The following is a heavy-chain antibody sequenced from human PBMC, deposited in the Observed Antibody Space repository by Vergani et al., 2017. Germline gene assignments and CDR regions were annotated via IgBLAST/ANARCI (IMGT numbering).Heavy chain of an antibody. CDR2: INHSGST. D-gene: IGHD2-2*01. J-gene: IGHJ4*02. Sequence: QLQLQQWGAGLLKPSETLSLTCAVYGGSFSGYYWSWIGQPPGKGLEWIGEINHSGSTNYNPSLKSRVTITVDTSKNQFSMKLSSVTDEDTAVYYCERGPWYCSSTSCHFDYWGQGTLVTVSS. CDR1: GGSFSGYY. CDR3: ERGPWYCSSTSCHFDY. V-gene: IGHV4-34*01.